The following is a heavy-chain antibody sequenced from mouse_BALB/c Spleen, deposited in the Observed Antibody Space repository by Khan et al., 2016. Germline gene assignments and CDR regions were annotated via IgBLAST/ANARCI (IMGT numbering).Heavy chain of an antibody. Sequence: QLEESGPGLVKPSQSLSLTCTVTGYSITSDYAWNWIRQFPGNKLEWMGYISYSGSTSYNPSLKSRISITRDTSKNQFFLQLNSVTTEDTATYYCARDYYGSSYFDYWGQGTTLPVSS. V-gene: IGHV3-2*02. CDR3: ARDYYGSSYFDY. CDR2: ISYSGST. J-gene: IGHJ2*01. CDR1: GYSITSDYA. D-gene: IGHD1-1*01.